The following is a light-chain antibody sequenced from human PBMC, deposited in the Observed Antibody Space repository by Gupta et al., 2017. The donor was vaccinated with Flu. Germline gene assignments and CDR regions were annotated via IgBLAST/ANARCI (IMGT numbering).Light chain of an antibody. J-gene: IGKJ3*01. CDR1: DYIRNY. CDR2: EAS. CDR3: QHCEDGPHIS. V-gene: IGKV1-33*01. Sequence: SLVASVGDSGASTCQAKDYIRNYLNWYKQKQGKAPKLLIYEASTWGTGVPSRFSGNGYGKKVTLTITSRQEEDKARYYCQHCEDGPHISFGHGTKVDV.